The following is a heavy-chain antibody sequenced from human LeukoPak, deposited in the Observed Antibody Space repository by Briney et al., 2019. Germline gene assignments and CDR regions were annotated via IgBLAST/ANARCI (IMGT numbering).Heavy chain of an antibody. CDR3: ARDARCSTSCRMLDY. J-gene: IGHJ4*02. CDR1: GFTFSSYA. Sequence: GGSLRLSCAASGFTFSSYAMSWVRQAPGKGLEWVSAISGSGGSTYYADSVKGRFTISRDNSKNTLYLQMNSLRAEDTAVYYCARDARCSTSCRMLDYWGQGTLVTVSS. D-gene: IGHD2-2*01. CDR2: ISGSGGST. V-gene: IGHV3-23*01.